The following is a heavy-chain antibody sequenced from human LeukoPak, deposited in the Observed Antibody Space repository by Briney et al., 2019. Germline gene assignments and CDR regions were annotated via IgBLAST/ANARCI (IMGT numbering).Heavy chain of an antibody. J-gene: IGHJ4*02. V-gene: IGHV3-23*01. CDR2: ISGSGGST. CDR3: AKPLIVIVVAADFDY. CDR1: GFTFSNYA. D-gene: IGHD3-22*01. Sequence: PGGSLRLSCAASGFTFSNYAMSWVRQAPGKGLEWVSAISGSGGSTYYADSVKGRFTISRDNSKNTLYLQMNSLRAEDTAVYYCAKPLIVIVVAADFDYWGQGTLVTVSS.